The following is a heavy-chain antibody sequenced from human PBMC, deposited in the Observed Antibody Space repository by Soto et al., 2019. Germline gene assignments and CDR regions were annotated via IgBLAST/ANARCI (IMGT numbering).Heavy chain of an antibody. Sequence: SETLSLTCAVSGGSISSGGYYWSWIRQHPGKGLEWIGYIYYSGNTNYNPSLKSRVTISLDTSKNQFSLKLSSVTAADTAVYYCARVTRYYYYYGMDVWGQGTTVTVSS. V-gene: IGHV4-61*08. J-gene: IGHJ6*02. CDR1: GGSISSGGYY. D-gene: IGHD4-17*01. CDR3: ARVTRYYYYYGMDV. CDR2: IYYSGNT.